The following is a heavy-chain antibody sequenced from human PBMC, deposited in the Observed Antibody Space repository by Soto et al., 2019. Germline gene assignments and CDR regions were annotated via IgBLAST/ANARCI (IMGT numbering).Heavy chain of an antibody. Sequence: EVQLVESGGGLVQPGGSLRLSCATSGFAFSSYGMNWVRQVPGKGLEWVANIKQDGSEINYVDSVRGRFTISRDNANNSIYLQMNSLRAEDTAVYYCVRSSGWTGDYWGQGILVTVSS. CDR2: IKQDGSEI. CDR1: GFAFSSYG. J-gene: IGHJ4*02. CDR3: VRSSGWTGDY. D-gene: IGHD3-10*01. V-gene: IGHV3-7*04.